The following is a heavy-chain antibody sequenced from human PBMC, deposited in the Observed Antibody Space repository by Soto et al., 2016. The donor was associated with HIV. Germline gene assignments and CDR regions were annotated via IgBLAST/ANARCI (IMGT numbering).Heavy chain of an antibody. Sequence: QVQLVQSGTEVKKPGSSVKVSCTASGGTFNSYALSWVRQAPGQGLEWMGVIIPMFDTTNYAQNFQGRVTITADESTSTAYMELTSLRSEDTAVYYCGRDRASSGSYYSANYYGMDVWGQGTTVTVSS. CDR3: GRDRASSGSYYSANYYGMDV. V-gene: IGHV1-69*01. CDR2: IIPMFDTT. J-gene: IGHJ6*02. CDR1: GGTFNSYA. D-gene: IGHD3-10*01.